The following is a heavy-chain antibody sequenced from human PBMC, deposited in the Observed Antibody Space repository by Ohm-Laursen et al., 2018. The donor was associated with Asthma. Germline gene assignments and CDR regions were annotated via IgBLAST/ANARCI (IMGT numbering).Heavy chain of an antibody. Sequence: SLRLSCAASGFTVSSNYMSWVRQAPGKGLEWVSVIYSGGSTYYADSVKGRFTISRDNSKNTLYLQMNSLRAEDTAVYYCARGNYYDSSGYSPLGWYFDLWGRDTLVTVSS. CDR3: ARGNYYDSSGYSPLGWYFDL. CDR2: IYSGGST. CDR1: GFTVSSNY. D-gene: IGHD3-22*01. V-gene: IGHV3-53*01. J-gene: IGHJ2*01.